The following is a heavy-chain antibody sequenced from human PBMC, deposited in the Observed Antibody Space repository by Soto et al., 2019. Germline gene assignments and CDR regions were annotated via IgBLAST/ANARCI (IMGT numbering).Heavy chain of an antibody. J-gene: IGHJ6*02. CDR3: ASADMAAPRFYYGSMDV. D-gene: IGHD6-13*01. V-gene: IGHV3-30-3*01. Sequence: QVQLVESGGGVVQPGRSLRLSGAASGFTFSSYAMHWVRQAPGKGLEWVAVISYDGSNNYYADSVKGRFTISRDNSKNTLYLEMNSQRAEDTAVYYCASADMAAPRFYYGSMDVWGQGTTVTVSS. CDR1: GFTFSSYA. CDR2: ISYDGSNN.